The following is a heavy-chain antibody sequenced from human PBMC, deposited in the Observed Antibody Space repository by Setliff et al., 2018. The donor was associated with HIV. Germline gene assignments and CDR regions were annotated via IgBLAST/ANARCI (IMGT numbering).Heavy chain of an antibody. D-gene: IGHD1-26*01. CDR1: GESLRGFY. Sequence: SETLSLTCAVYGESLRGFYWHWIRQSPGEGLEWIGAVNSTGDTIYNTSLKSRVTISVDTSKKQFSLKMRSVVAADTAVYYCVRDGSNSWGMEFDPWGQGTLFTVS. J-gene: IGHJ5*02. CDR2: VNSTGDT. CDR3: VRDGSNSWGMEFDP. V-gene: IGHV4-34*01.